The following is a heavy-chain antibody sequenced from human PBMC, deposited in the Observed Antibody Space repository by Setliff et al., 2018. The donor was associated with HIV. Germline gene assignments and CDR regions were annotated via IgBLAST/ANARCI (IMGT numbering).Heavy chain of an antibody. J-gene: IGHJ5*02. CDR1: GNTFKSLA. CDR3: SRGPSRILEAAKETS. Sequence: SVKVSCKASGNTFKSLAFNWFRQAPGQGLEWVGGILPLNGITNYAQKFRGRVTITADKSTNTAYMELWDLRPQDTAFYFCSRGPSRILEAAKETSWGQGTLVTVSS. CDR2: ILPLNGIT. V-gene: IGHV1-69*10. D-gene: IGHD2-15*01.